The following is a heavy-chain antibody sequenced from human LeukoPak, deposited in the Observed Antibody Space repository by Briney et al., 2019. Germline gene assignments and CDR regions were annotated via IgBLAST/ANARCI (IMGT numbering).Heavy chain of an antibody. V-gene: IGHV3-48*04. CDR2: ISSSSTTI. D-gene: IGHD6-13*01. CDR3: ARDQGNSWYTDY. Sequence: GGSLRLSCAASGFIFSSYSMNWVRQAPGKGLQWVSYISSSSTTIHYADSVKGRFTISRDNVKNSLYLQMNSLRAEDTAVYYCARDQGNSWYTDYWGQGTLVTVSS. J-gene: IGHJ4*02. CDR1: GFIFSSYS.